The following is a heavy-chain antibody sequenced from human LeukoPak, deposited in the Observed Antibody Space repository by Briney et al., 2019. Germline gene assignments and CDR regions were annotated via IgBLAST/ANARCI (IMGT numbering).Heavy chain of an antibody. CDR1: GGSFSGYY. J-gene: IGHJ6*03. CDR2: INHSGST. Sequence: SETLSLTCAVYGGSFSGYYWSWIRQPPGKGLEWIEEINHSGSTNYNPSLKSRVTISVDTSKNQFSLRLSSVTAADTAVYYCARVPLLWLASRPYNYMDVWGKGTTVTVSS. D-gene: IGHD3-10*01. CDR3: ARVPLLWLASRPYNYMDV. V-gene: IGHV4-34*01.